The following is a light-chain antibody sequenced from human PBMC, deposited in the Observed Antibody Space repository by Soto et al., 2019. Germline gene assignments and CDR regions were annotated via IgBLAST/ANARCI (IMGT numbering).Light chain of an antibody. Sequence: AIQMTQSPSSLSASVGDRVTITCRASQCIRDELGWYQQKAGKAPNLLISAASRLQSGVPSRFSGRGYGTDFTLTISSLQPEDFATYYFLQDYDXPRTCGQGTKV. CDR1: QCIRDE. V-gene: IGKV1-6*01. CDR2: AAS. J-gene: IGKJ1*01. CDR3: LQDYDXPRT.